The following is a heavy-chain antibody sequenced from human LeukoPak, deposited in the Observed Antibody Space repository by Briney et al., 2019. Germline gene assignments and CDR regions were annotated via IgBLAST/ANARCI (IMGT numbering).Heavy chain of an antibody. D-gene: IGHD1-1*01. CDR2: ISGGGENT. CDR3: AKPRAMTTGVGRYFDL. Sequence: PGGSLRLSCGASGFTFTSYAMSWIRQAPGKGLEWVSAISGGGENTYYGDSVKGRFTISGDNSKNTLYLQMNSLRAEDTATYYCAKPRAMTTGVGRYFDLWGRGTLVTVSS. J-gene: IGHJ2*01. V-gene: IGHV3-23*01. CDR1: GFTFTSYA.